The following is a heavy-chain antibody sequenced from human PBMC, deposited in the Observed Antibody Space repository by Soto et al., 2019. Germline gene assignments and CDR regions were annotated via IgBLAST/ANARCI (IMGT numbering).Heavy chain of an antibody. CDR2: ISWNSGSI. V-gene: IGHV3-9*01. CDR1: GFTFDDYA. D-gene: IGHD3-22*01. Sequence: GGSLRLSCAASGFTFDDYAMHWVRQAPGKGLEWVSGISWNSGSIGYADSVKGRFTISRDNAKNSLYLQMNSLRAEDTALYYCAKDHRPEWASSGYLTNWFDPWGQGTLVTVSS. CDR3: AKDHRPEWASSGYLTNWFDP. J-gene: IGHJ5*02.